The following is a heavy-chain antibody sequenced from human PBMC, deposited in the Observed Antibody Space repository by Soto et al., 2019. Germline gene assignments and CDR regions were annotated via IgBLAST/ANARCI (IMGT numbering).Heavy chain of an antibody. V-gene: IGHV1-18*01. CDR3: ARGGSAWSAEYYQH. CDR1: GYTFTNYG. D-gene: IGHD6-19*01. J-gene: IGHJ1*01. CDR2: ISGYNGET. Sequence: QVQLVQSGAEVKKPGASVKVSCKASGYTFTNYGINRVRQAPGQGPEWMGWISGYNGETNYAQSLHGRATMTTDTSKSTAYMELRSLRADDTAVYYCARGGSAWSAEYYQHWGQGTLVIVSS.